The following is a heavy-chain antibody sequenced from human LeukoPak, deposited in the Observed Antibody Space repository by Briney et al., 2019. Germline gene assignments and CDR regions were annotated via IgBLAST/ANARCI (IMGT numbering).Heavy chain of an antibody. Sequence: PGGSLRLSCAASGFTFDDYGMSWVRQAPGKGLEWVSGINWNGGSTGYADSVKGRFTISRDNAKNYLYLQMNSLRAEDTALYYCARGGKAMVTLSYYYYYMDVWGKGTTVTVSS. CDR2: INWNGGST. CDR1: GFTFDDYG. J-gene: IGHJ6*03. V-gene: IGHV3-20*04. CDR3: ARGGKAMVTLSYYYYYMDV. D-gene: IGHD5-18*01.